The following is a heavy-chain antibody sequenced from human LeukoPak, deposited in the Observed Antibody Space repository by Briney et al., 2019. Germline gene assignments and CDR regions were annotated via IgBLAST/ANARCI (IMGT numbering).Heavy chain of an antibody. Sequence: QPGGSLRLSCAASGFTFSSYDTHWVRQGTGKGLEWVSVIGTAGDRYYLGSVKGRFTISRQNASNSLYLQMISLRAAAASAYYCAIGIAAAGVKTLDYWGQGTLVTVSS. V-gene: IGHV3-13*04. CDR1: GFTFSSYD. CDR3: AIGIAAAGVKTLDY. D-gene: IGHD6-13*01. J-gene: IGHJ4*02. CDR2: IGTAGDR.